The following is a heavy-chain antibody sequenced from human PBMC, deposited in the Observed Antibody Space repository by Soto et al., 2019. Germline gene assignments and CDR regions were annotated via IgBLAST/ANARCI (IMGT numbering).Heavy chain of an antibody. CDR2: ISSSSSYI. V-gene: IGHV3-21*01. CDR1: GFTFSSYS. J-gene: IGHJ5*02. CDR3: ARIPGIAAAGTHR. Sequence: GGSLRLSCAASGFTFSSYSMNWVRQAPGKGLEWVSSISSSSSYIYYADSVKGRFTISRDNAKNSLYMQMNSLRVEDTAVYYCARIPGIAAAGTHRWGQGTLVTVSS. D-gene: IGHD6-13*01.